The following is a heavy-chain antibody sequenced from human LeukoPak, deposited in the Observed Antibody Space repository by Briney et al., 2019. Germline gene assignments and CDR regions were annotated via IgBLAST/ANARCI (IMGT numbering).Heavy chain of an antibody. V-gene: IGHV3-30*18. CDR1: EFPFSNYG. J-gene: IGHJ6*02. CDR2: ISYDESNK. Sequence: PGGSLRLSCAASEFPFSNYGMPWVRQAPGKGLEWVAFISYDESNKYYRDSVKGRFTISRDNSKNMLYLQLNSLRAEDTAVYYCAKDWLWEQPIYGMNVWGQGTTVTVSS. D-gene: IGHD1-26*01. CDR3: AKDWLWEQPIYGMNV.